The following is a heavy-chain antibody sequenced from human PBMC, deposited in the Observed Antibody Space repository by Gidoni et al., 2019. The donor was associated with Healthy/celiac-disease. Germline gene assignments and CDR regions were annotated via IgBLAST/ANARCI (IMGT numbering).Heavy chain of an antibody. CDR2: ISYDGSNK. D-gene: IGHD3-10*01. V-gene: IGHV3-30-3*01. CDR3: ARDLWFGDYYFDY. CDR1: GFPFSSYS. J-gene: IGHJ4*02. Sequence: QVQLVESGGGVVQPGRSLRLSCSASGFPFSSYSLHWVRQAPGKGLEWVAVISYDGSNKYYADSVKGRVTISRDNSKNTLYLQMNSLRAEDTAVYYCARDLWFGDYYFDYWGQGTLVTVSS.